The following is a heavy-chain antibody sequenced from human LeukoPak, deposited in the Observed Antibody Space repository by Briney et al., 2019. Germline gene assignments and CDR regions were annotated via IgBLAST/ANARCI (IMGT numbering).Heavy chain of an antibody. V-gene: IGHV3-21*01. CDR1: GFTFRSYS. D-gene: IGHD2-15*01. J-gene: IGHJ6*02. CDR3: ARDMPGRDCSGGSCYGYGLDV. Sequence: GGSLRLSCAASGFTFRSYSMNWVRQAPWKGLEWVCSITSSSSFIYHAESVKGRFTISRDNAKNSLYLQMNSLRAEDTAVYYCARDMPGRDCSGGSCYGYGLDVWGQGTTVTVSS. CDR2: ITSSSSFI.